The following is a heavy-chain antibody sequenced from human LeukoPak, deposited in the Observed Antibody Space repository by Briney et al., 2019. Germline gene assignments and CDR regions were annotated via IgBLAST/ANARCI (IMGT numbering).Heavy chain of an antibody. V-gene: IGHV4-34*01. D-gene: IGHD4-17*01. CDR2: INHSGST. CDR1: GGSFSGYY. J-gene: IGHJ4*02. Sequence: SEALSLTCAVYGGSFSGYYWSWNRQPPGKGLEWIGEINHSGSTNYNPSLKSRVTISVDTSKNQFSLKLSSVTAADTAVYYCARGGPYGDYYFDYWGQGTLVTVSS. CDR3: ARGGPYGDYYFDY.